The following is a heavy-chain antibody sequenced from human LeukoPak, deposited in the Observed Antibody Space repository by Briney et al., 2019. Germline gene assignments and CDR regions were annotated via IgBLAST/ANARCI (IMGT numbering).Heavy chain of an antibody. J-gene: IGHJ3*02. D-gene: IGHD6-13*01. CDR3: ARDGYSSSWYLEAFDI. CDR1: GGTFSSYA. V-gene: IGHV1-69*04. CDR2: IIPILGIA. Sequence: SVKVSCKASGGTFSSYAISWVRQAPGQGLEWMGRIIPILGIANYAQKFQGRVTITADKSTSTAYMELSSLRSEDTAVYYCARDGYSSSWYLEAFDIWGQGTMVTVSS.